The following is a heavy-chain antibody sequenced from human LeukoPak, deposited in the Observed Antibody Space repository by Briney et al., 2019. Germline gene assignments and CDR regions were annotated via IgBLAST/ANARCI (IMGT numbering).Heavy chain of an antibody. D-gene: IGHD6-13*01. CDR1: GFNFDNFA. J-gene: IGHJ4*02. V-gene: IGHV3-30*04. Sequence: PGKSLTLSCVVSGFNFDNFAMHWVRQPLGKGLEWVAVISHDGRTKYYADSMKGRITISRDNAKNSLYLQMNSLRAEDTAVYYCARGGEAAAASDWGQGTLVTVSS. CDR2: ISHDGRTK. CDR3: ARGGEAAAASD.